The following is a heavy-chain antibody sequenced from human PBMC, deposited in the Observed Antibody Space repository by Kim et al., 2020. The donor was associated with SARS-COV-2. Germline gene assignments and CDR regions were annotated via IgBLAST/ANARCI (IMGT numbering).Heavy chain of an antibody. J-gene: IGHJ4*02. V-gene: IGHV3-30*18. CDR1: GFTFSSYG. CDR3: TKVRDYSNSPLLD. D-gene: IGHD4-4*01. CDR2: IAYDGNFK. Sequence: GGSLRLSCAASGFTFSSYGMRWVRQAPGKGLEWVAVIAYDGNFKYYTDSVKGRFTISRDNSENTLYLQMNSLRTEDTAVYYCTKVRDYSNSPLLDWGQGALVTVSS.